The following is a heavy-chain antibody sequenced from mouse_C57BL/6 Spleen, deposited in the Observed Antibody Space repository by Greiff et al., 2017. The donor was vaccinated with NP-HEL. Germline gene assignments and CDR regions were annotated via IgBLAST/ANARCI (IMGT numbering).Heavy chain of an antibody. V-gene: IGHV1-4*01. J-gene: IGHJ3*01. Sequence: VQLQQSGAELARPGASVKMSCKASGYTFTSYTMHWVKQRPGQGLEWIGYINPSSGYTKYNQKFKDKATLTADKSSSTAYMQLSSLPSEDSAVYYCASSGDGYSWFAYWGQGTLVTVSA. D-gene: IGHD2-3*01. CDR2: INPSSGYT. CDR3: ASSGDGYSWFAY. CDR1: GYTFTSYT.